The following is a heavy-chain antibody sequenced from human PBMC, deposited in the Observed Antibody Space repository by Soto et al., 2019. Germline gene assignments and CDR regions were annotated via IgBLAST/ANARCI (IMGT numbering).Heavy chain of an antibody. V-gene: IGHV1-2*04. D-gene: IGHD4-4*01. Sequence: ASVKVSCKASGYTFTGYYMHWVRQAPGQGLEWMGWINPNCGGTNYAQKFQGWVTMTRDTSISTAYMELSRLRSDDTAVYYCARGDYSNHYYYYGMDVWGQGTTVTVSS. CDR3: ARGDYSNHYYYYGMDV. J-gene: IGHJ6*02. CDR1: GYTFTGYY. CDR2: INPNCGGT.